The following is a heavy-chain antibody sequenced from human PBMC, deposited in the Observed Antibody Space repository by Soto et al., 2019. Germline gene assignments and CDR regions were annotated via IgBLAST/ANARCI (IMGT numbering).Heavy chain of an antibody. CDR1: GGTFSSYA. J-gene: IGHJ4*02. CDR2: IIPIFGTA. Sequence: QVQLVQSGAEVKKPGSSVKVSCTASGGTFSSYAISWVRQAPGQGLEWMGGIIPIFGTANYAQQFQGRVTITADESTSTAYMELSSLRSEDTAVYYCARGRYGSGSYYKSFDYWGQGTLVTVSS. V-gene: IGHV1-69*01. D-gene: IGHD3-10*01. CDR3: ARGRYGSGSYYKSFDY.